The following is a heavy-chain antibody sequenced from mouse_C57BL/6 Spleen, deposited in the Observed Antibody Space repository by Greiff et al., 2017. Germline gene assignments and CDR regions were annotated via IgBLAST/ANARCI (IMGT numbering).Heavy chain of an antibody. CDR3: ARGGVYSYGYWYFDV. J-gene: IGHJ1*03. CDR1: GFTFSDYG. CDR2: ISSGSSTI. D-gene: IGHD1-1*01. V-gene: IGHV5-17*01. Sequence: EVQLVESGGGLVKPGGSLKLSCAASGFTFSDYGMHWVRQAPEKGLGWVAYISSGSSTIYYADTVKGRFTISRDNAKNTLFLQMTSLRSEDTAMYYCARGGVYSYGYWYFDVWGTGTTVTVSS.